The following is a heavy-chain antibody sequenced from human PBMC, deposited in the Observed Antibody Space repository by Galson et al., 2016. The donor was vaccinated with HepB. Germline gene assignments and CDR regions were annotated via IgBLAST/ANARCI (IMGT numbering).Heavy chain of an antibody. V-gene: IGHV1-69*13. J-gene: IGHJ4*02. CDR1: GGTFSSYA. Sequence: SVKVSCKASGGTFSSYAISWVRQAPGQGLEWMGGIIPFFGPANYAQKFQGRVTITADESASTVYVELRSLRSEETAVYYCARRGGSYYYFDYWGQGTLVTVSS. D-gene: IGHD1-26*01. CDR2: IIPFFGPA. CDR3: ARRGGSYYYFDY.